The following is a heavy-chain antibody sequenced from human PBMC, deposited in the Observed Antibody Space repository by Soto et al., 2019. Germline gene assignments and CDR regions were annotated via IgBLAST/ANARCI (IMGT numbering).Heavy chain of an antibody. CDR3: AREGITIFGVVIPDYYYYGLDV. CDR1: GGSISSYY. Sequence: SETLSLTCTVSGGSISSYYWSWIRQPAGKGLEWIGRIYTSGSTNYNPSLKSRVTMSVDTSKNQFSLKLSSVTAADTAVYYCAREGITIFGVVIPDYYYYGLDVWGQGTTVTVSS. CDR2: IYTSGST. J-gene: IGHJ6*02. D-gene: IGHD3-3*01. V-gene: IGHV4-4*07.